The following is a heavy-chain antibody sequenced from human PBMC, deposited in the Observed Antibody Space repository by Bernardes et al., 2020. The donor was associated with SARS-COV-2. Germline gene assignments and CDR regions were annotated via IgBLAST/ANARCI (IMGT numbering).Heavy chain of an antibody. J-gene: IGHJ4*02. Sequence: SETLSLTCTVSGGSISNYYWSWIRQPPGKGLEWIGYIYYSGSTNYNPSLKSRVTISVDTSKNQFSLKLSSVTAADTAVYYCARAPGSGLNYWGQGTLVTVSS. V-gene: IGHV4-59*01. CDR1: GGSISNYY. CDR2: IYYSGST. D-gene: IGHD6-19*01. CDR3: ARAPGSGLNY.